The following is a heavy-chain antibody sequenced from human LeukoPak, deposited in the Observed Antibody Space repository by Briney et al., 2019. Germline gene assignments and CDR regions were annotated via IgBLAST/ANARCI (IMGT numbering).Heavy chain of an antibody. J-gene: IGHJ4*02. CDR3: ARTNGDY. V-gene: IGHV4-34*01. CDR1: GGSFSGYY. Sequence: PPETLSLTCAVYGGSFSGYYWSWIRQPPGKGLEWIGEINHSGSTNYNPSLKSRVTISVDTSKNQFSLKLSSVTAADTAVYYCARTNGDYWGQGTLVTVSS. D-gene: IGHD1-1*01. CDR2: INHSGST.